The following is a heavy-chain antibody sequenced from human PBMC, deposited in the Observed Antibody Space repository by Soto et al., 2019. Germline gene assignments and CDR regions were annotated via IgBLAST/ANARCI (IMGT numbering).Heavy chain of an antibody. Sequence: RGESLKISCKVSGYRLTSYWISWVRQMPGKGLEWMGRIDPSDSYTNYSPSFQGHVTISGDKSISTVYLQWSSLKASDTAMYYCARHGVRYYYYDMDVWGQGTTVTVSS. CDR1: GYRLTSYW. V-gene: IGHV5-10-1*01. D-gene: IGHD3-10*01. J-gene: IGHJ6*02. CDR3: ARHGVRYYYYDMDV. CDR2: IDPSDSYT.